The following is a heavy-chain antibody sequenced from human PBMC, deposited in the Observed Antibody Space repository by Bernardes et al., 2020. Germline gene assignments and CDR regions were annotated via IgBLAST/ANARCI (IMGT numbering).Heavy chain of an antibody. CDR1: GYTFTGYY. J-gene: IGHJ3*02. CDR3: ARDSSGSGSPDAFDI. Sequence: ASVKVSCKASGYTFTGYYMHWVRQAPGQGLEWMGRINPNSVCTNYAQKFQGRVTMTRDTSISTVYMELSRLRFDDTAVYSYARDSSGSGSPDAFDIWGQGTMVTVSS. CDR2: INPNSVCT. V-gene: IGHV1-2*06. D-gene: IGHD1-26*01.